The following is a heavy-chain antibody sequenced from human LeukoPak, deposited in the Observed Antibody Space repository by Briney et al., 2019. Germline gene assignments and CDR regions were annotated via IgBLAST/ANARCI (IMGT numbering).Heavy chain of an antibody. Sequence: PGGSLRLSCAASGFTFSSYWMSWVRQAPGKGLEWVANIKQDGSEKYYVDSVKGRFTISRDNSKNTLYLQMNSLRAEDTAVYYCAKTSVGGGRIIGSGYFDNWGQGTLVTVSS. CDR1: GFTFSSYW. CDR3: AKTSVGGGRIIGSGYFDN. D-gene: IGHD2-15*01. J-gene: IGHJ4*02. CDR2: IKQDGSEK. V-gene: IGHV3-7*05.